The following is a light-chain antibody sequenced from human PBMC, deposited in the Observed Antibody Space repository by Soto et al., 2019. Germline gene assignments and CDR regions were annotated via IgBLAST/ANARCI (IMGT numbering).Light chain of an antibody. Sequence: EVVMTQSPATLSMSPGDRASLSCRASQSVTSNLAWYQQKPGQAPRLLIYGASNRATGIPTRFSGSGSGTEFTFTISSLQSEDFVVYYCQQYNNWPWTFGQGTKVEIK. V-gene: IGKV3-15*01. CDR2: GAS. CDR1: QSVTSN. J-gene: IGKJ1*01. CDR3: QQYNNWPWT.